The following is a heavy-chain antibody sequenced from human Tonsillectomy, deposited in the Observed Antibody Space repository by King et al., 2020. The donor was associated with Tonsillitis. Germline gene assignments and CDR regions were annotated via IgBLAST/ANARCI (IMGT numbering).Heavy chain of an antibody. CDR3: AREGVVYMQGLGDYYYGMDV. CDR1: GFTFSNYA. D-gene: IGHD2-8*02. J-gene: IGHJ6*02. CDR2: ISYDGSNK. V-gene: IGHV3-30-3*01. Sequence: QLVQSGGGVVQPGRSLRLSCAASGFTFSNYAMHWVRQAPGKGLEWVAVISYDGSNKYYVDSVKGRFTISRDNSKNTLYLQMNSLRAEDTAVYYCAREGVVYMQGLGDYYYGMDVWGQGTTVTVSS.